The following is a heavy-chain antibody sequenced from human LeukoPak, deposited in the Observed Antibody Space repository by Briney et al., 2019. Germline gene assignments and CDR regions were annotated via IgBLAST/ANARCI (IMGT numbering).Heavy chain of an antibody. Sequence: GGSLRLSCTASEFIRRYNLNWVRQAPGKEKEWVSHITPSGTNIYYADSVKGRFTISRDNSKSSLYLQMNSLRVEETGVYYCAREGDYGLFNYWGQGTLVTVSS. CDR3: AREGDYGLFNY. CDR2: ITPSGTNI. J-gene: IGHJ4*02. D-gene: IGHD4-17*01. V-gene: IGHV3-48*01. CDR1: EFIRRYN.